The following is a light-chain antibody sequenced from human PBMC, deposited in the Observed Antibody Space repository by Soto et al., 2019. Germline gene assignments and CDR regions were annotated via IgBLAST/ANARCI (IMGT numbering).Light chain of an antibody. CDR1: QNVYTF. CDR3: QQRIGWPLT. Sequence: DIVLTQSPGTLSLSPGETASLSCRSSQNVYTFLAWYQQKPGQSPRLLVYDASNRAKVIPDRFSGSGSGTDFTVTISSFKTEDFAVYYCQQRIGWPLTFGAGTRVEI. V-gene: IGKV3-11*01. J-gene: IGKJ4*01. CDR2: DAS.